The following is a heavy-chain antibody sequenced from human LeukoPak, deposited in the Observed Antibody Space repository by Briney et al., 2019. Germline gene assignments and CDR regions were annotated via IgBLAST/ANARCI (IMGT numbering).Heavy chain of an antibody. CDR1: GFTVSSNY. D-gene: IGHD1-26*01. CDR2: IYSGGST. J-gene: IGHJ4*02. Sequence: PGGSLRLSCAASGFTVSSNYMSWVRQAPGKGLEWVSVIYSGGSTYYAAPVKGRFTISRDDSKNTLYLQMNSLKTEDTAVYYCTTDPWEPMGSGSLPFDYWGQGTLVTVSS. V-gene: IGHV3-53*01. CDR3: TTDPWEPMGSGSLPFDY.